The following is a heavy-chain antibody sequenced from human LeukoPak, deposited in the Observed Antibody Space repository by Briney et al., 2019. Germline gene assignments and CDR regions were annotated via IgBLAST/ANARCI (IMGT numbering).Heavy chain of an antibody. CDR2: ITGTGGST. CDR3: AKVKYSSGYEDDAFDI. J-gene: IGHJ3*02. Sequence: GGSLRLSCAASGFTFSNYGMSWVRQAPGKGLEWVSSITGTGGSTYYADSVKGRFTISRDNSKNTLYLQMNSLRAEDTAVHYCAKVKYSSGYEDDAFDIWGQGTMVTVSS. V-gene: IGHV3-23*01. CDR1: GFTFSNYG. D-gene: IGHD3-22*01.